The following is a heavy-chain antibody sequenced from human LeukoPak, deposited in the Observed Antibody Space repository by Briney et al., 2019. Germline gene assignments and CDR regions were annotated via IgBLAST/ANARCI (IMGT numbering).Heavy chain of an antibody. CDR1: GYSFTSYG. Sequence: GESLKISCKGSGYSFTSYGIGWVRQMPGKGLEWMGIIYPGDSDTRYSPSFQGQVTISADKSISTAYLQWSSLKASDTAMYYCARSIAATAPGVDFWGQGTLVTVSS. J-gene: IGHJ4*02. CDR2: IYPGDSDT. V-gene: IGHV5-51*01. CDR3: ARSIAATAPGVDF. D-gene: IGHD6-13*01.